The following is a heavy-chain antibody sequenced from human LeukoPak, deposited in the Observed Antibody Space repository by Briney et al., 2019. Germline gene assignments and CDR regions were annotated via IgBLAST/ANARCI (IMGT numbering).Heavy chain of an antibody. D-gene: IGHD3-3*01. J-gene: IGHJ4*02. CDR3: AKGGAPDVLRFLEWLLGAPY. V-gene: IGHV3-30*02. CDR1: GFTFSSYG. CDR2: IRFDGSNK. Sequence: GGSLRLSCAASGFTFSSYGMHWVRQAPGKGLEWVAFIRFDGSNKYYADSVKGRFTISRDNSKNTLYLQMSSLRAEDTALYYCAKGGAPDVLRFLEWLLGAPYWGQGTLVTVSS.